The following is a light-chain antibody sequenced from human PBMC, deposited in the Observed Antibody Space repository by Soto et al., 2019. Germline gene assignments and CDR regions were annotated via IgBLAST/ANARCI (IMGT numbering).Light chain of an antibody. CDR3: LQFGTSPPAFT. CDR2: GTS. CDR1: QSVDSRF. Sequence: ESMLTQSPGTLSLSPGERATLSCRASQSVDSRFLTWYQQKPGQTPRLLIYGTSIRATGIPDRFSGSGSGTDCPLIISRVEPDDSAVYYCLQFGTSPPAFTFGQGTKLEI. J-gene: IGKJ2*01. V-gene: IGKV3-20*01.